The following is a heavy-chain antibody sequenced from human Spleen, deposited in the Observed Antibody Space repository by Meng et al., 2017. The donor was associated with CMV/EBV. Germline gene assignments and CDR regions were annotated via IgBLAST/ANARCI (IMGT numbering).Heavy chain of an antibody. J-gene: IGHJ3*02. CDR3: ARSPAYFYDSSGYYDAFDI. D-gene: IGHD3-22*01. Sequence: SGPTLVKPTETLTLTCTASGFSLSNSRMGVSWIRQPPGKALEWLAHIFSNDDKSYSTSLKSRLTISRDTSKSQVVLTMTNMAPVDTGTYYCARSPAYFYDSSGYYDAFDIWGQGTMVTVSS. V-gene: IGHV2-26*01. CDR2: IFSNDDK. CDR1: GFSLSNSRMG.